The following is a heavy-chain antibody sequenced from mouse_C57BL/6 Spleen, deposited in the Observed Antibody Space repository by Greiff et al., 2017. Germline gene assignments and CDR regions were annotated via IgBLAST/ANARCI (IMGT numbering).Heavy chain of an antibody. J-gene: IGHJ2*01. V-gene: IGHV5-6*01. D-gene: IGHD2-3*01. CDR3: ARRFDGYSFDY. Sequence: EVQVVESGGDLVKPGGSLKLSCAASGFTFSSYGMSWVRQTPDKRLEWVATISSGGSYTYYPDSVKGRFTISRDNAKNTLYLQMSSLKSEDTAMYYCARRFDGYSFDYWGQGTTLTVSS. CDR2: ISSGGSYT. CDR1: GFTFSSYG.